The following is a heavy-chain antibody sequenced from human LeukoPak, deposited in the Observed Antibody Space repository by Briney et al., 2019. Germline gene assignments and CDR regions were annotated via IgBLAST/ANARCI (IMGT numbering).Heavy chain of an antibody. CDR1: GFTFSSYA. CDR3: ARDSRITMIVVVPGAFDI. Sequence: PGGSLRLSCAASGFTFSSYAMHWARQAPGKGLEWVAVISYDGSNKYYADSVKGRFTISRDNSKNTLYLQMNSLRAEDTAVYYCARDSRITMIVVVPGAFDIWGQGTMVTVSS. J-gene: IGHJ3*02. D-gene: IGHD3-22*01. CDR2: ISYDGSNK. V-gene: IGHV3-30-3*01.